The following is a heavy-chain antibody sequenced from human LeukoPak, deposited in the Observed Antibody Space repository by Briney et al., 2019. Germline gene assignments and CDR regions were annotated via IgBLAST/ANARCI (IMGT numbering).Heavy chain of an antibody. CDR3: ARGEVAAIPLDY. CDR1: GGSISSYY. V-gene: IGHV4-59*01. J-gene: IGHJ4*02. CDR2: IYYSGST. Sequence: SETLSLTCTVSGGSISSYYWSWIRQPPGKGLEWIGYIYYSGSTNHNPSLKSRVTISVDTSKNQFSLKLSSVTAAGTAVYYCARGEVAAIPLDYWGQGTLVTVSS. D-gene: IGHD2-21*02.